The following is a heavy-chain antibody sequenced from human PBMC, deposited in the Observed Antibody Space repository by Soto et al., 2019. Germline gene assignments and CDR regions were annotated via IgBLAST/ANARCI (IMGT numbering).Heavy chain of an antibody. CDR2: ITSSSSYI. J-gene: IGHJ5*02. V-gene: IGHV3-21*01. D-gene: IGHD2-2*03. CDR1: GFSFNHYS. CDR3: ARDLGYCVSSSCYLFDP. Sequence: NPGGSLRLSCAASGFSFNHYSMNWVRQAPGKGLEWVSSITSSSSYIYYEDSVKGRFTISRDNAKNSLYLQMNSLRAEDTAVYFCARDLGYCVSSSCYLFDPWGQGTLVTVSS.